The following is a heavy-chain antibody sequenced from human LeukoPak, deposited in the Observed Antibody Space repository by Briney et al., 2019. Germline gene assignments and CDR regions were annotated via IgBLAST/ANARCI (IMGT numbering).Heavy chain of an antibody. CDR2: ISGSGGST. V-gene: IGHV3-23*01. CDR1: GFTFSSYA. Sequence: GGSLRLSCAASGFTFSSYAMSWVRQAPGKGLEWVSAISGSGGSTYYADSVKGRFTISRDNSKNTLYLQMNSLRAEDTAVYYCAKRRRGYSYGHDAFDIWGQGTMDTVSS. CDR3: AKRRRGYSYGHDAFDI. J-gene: IGHJ3*02. D-gene: IGHD5-18*01.